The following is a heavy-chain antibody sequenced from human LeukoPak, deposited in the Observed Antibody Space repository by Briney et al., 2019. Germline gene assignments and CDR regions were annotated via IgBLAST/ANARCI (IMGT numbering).Heavy chain of an antibody. J-gene: IGHJ4*02. CDR1: GFTFSTYW. CDR3: ATDRDNSDWQKRFDS. Sequence: GGSLRLSCAASGFTFSTYWMNWYRQAPGKGLEWVGNINQEASEINYVDSVRGRFTISRDNAKNSLHLQMNSLRAEDTAVYYCATDRDNSDWQKRFDSWGQGTLVTVSS. CDR2: INQEASEI. V-gene: IGHV3-7*01. D-gene: IGHD2-21*02.